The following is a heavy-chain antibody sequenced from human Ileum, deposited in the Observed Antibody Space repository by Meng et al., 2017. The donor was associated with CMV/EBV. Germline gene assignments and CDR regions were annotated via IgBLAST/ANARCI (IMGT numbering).Heavy chain of an antibody. CDR3: AKGSPGYCTTSTCSNFFDY. V-gene: IGHV3-23*01. CDR1: GFTFSGFP. CDR2: ISGSGGNT. D-gene: IGHD2-2*01. Sequence: GESLKISCAASGFTFSGFPMSWVRQAPGKGLEWVSAISGSGGNTYYADSVKGRFSISRDSSKNTLNLQMNGLRAEDTAVYFCAKGSPGYCTTSTCSNFFDYWGQGTLVTVSS. J-gene: IGHJ4*02.